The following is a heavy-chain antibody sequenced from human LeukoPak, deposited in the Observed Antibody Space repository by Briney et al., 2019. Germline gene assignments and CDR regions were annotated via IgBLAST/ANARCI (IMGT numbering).Heavy chain of an antibody. CDR1: GGSISSGDYY. V-gene: IGHV4-30-4*01. D-gene: IGHD5-24*01. J-gene: IGHJ4*02. CDR2: IYYSGST. Sequence: SQTLSLTCTVSGGSISSGDYYWSWIRQPPGSGLEWIGYIYYSGSTNYNPSLKSRVTISVDTSKNQFSLKLSSVTAADTAVYYCARVLRMATIELWGQGTLVTVSP. CDR3: ARVLRMATIEL.